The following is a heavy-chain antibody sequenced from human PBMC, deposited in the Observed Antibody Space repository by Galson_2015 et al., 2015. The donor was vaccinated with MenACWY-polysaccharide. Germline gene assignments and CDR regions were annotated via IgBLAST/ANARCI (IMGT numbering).Heavy chain of an antibody. CDR2: ISYSGST. CDR1: GGSVSSGSYY. D-gene: IGHD4-23*01. V-gene: IGHV4-61*01. CDR3: ARDRGPTTVVTPRSEGYAFDI. Sequence: ETLSLTCTVSGGSVSSGSYYWSWIRQPPGKGLEWIGYISYSGSTNYNPSLKSRVTISVDTSKNQFSLKLSSVTAADTAVFYCARDRGPTTVVTPRSEGYAFDIWGQGTMVTVSS. J-gene: IGHJ3*02.